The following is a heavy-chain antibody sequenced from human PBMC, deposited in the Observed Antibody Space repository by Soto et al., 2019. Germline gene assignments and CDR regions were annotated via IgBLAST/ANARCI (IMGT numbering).Heavy chain of an antibody. CDR2: ISYEGNTK. D-gene: IGHD6-13*01. CDR3: AKGGSSWSEYYYYGMDV. CDR1: GFTFNSYA. J-gene: IGHJ6*02. Sequence: GGSLRLSCAASGFTFNSYAMHWVRRAPGKGLEWVAAISYEGNTKYYADSVKGRFTISRDNSKNTAFLLMSSLETEDTAVYYCAKGGSSWSEYYYYGMDVWGQGTTVTVSS. V-gene: IGHV3-30-3*01.